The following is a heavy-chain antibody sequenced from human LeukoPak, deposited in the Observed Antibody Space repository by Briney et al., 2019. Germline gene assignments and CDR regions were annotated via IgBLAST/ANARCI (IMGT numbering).Heavy chain of an antibody. J-gene: IGHJ4*02. CDR1: GYTFKHYD. CDR3: ARAPTSAPNYRLDS. D-gene: IGHD3-16*02. V-gene: IGHV1-8*01. Sequence: ASVKVSCKASGYTFKHYDINWVRQAAGQRLEWVGWVNANSGNTGYAQKFQGRVTMTRNTSISTVYMEVNSLTSEDTAVYYCARAPTSAPNYRLDSWGQGTLVAVSS. CDR2: VNANSGNT.